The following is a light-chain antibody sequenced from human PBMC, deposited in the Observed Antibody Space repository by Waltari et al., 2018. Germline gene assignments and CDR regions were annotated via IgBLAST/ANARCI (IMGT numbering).Light chain of an antibody. CDR2: DVT. CDR3: CSYAGSYTWV. V-gene: IGLV2-11*01. Sequence: QSALTQPRSVSESPGQSVAISCTGTSSDVGGYDSVSWYQQHPDKAPKLIIYDVTRRPSVVPDRFSGSKSGNTASLTISGLQAEDEADYYCCSYAGSYTWVFGGGTKLTVL. CDR1: SSDVGGYDS. J-gene: IGLJ3*02.